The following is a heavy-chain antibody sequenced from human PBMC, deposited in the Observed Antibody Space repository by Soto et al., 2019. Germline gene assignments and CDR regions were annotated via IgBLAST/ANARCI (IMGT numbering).Heavy chain of an antibody. CDR2: IWYDGSNK. D-gene: IGHD5-12*01. J-gene: IGHJ4*02. V-gene: IGHV3-33*01. CDR3: ARELATGNLPFDY. CDR1: GFTFSSYG. Sequence: PGGSLRLSCAASGFTFSSYGMHWVRQAPGKGLEWVAVIWYDGSNKYYADSVKGRFTISRDNSKNTLYLQMNSLRAEDTAVYYCARELATGNLPFDYWGQGTPVTVSS.